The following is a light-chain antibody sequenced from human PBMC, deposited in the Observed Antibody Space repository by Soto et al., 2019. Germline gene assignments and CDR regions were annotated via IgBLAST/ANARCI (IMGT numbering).Light chain of an antibody. V-gene: IGKV3-20*01. CDR1: QRVSSNS. CDR2: NTS. CDR3: HHYGTSQT. Sequence: DILLTQSAGTLSLFSGERGTLSCGASQRVSSNSLAWYQQKPGQAPRLLIYNTSSRATGIPDRFSGIGSGTDFTLTISRLQPEEFAVYYCHHYGTSQTFGQGTKVDIK. J-gene: IGKJ1*01.